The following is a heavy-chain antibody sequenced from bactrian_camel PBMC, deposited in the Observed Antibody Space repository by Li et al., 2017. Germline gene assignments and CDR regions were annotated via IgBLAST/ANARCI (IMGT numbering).Heavy chain of an antibody. D-gene: IGHD2*01. CDR3: AVYRVARFGGSFYCGRTRYEYDQ. CDR2: LSIDSSA. CDR1: GYNRYY. J-gene: IGHJ4*01. Sequence: QLVESGGGSVQTGGSLRLSCVASGYNRYYMAWFRQAPGSEREGVAVLSIDSSADYADSVKGRFTISQDHAKNTLYLQMDGLKPEDTAMYYCAVYRVARFGGSFYCGRTRYEYDQWGQGTQVTVS. V-gene: IGHV3S55*01.